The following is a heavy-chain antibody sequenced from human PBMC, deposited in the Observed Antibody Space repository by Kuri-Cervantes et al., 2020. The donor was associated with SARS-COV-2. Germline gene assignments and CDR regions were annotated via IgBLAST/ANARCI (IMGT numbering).Heavy chain of an antibody. CDR1: GFTFSSYA. CDR3: AKSVNSCYDLEGGSGMDV. Sequence: LSLTCAASGFTFSSYAMSWVRQAPGKGLEWVSVIYSGGSSTYYADSVKGRFTISRDNSKNTLYLQMNSLRAEDTAVYYCAKSVNSCYDLEGGSGMDVWGQGTTVTVSS. V-gene: IGHV3-23*03. CDR2: IYSGGSST. J-gene: IGHJ6*02. D-gene: IGHD5-12*01.